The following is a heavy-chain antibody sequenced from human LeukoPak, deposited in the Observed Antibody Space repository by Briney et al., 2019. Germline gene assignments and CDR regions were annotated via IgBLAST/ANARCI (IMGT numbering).Heavy chain of an antibody. CDR1: GYTFTGYY. CDR2: IIPIFGTA. D-gene: IGHD6-13*01. Sequence: SVKVSCKASGYTFTGYYMHWVRQAPGQGLEWMGGIIPIFGTANYAQKFQGRVTITADESTSTAYMELSSLRSEDTAVYYCATPRAAAGTLFNDYWGQGTLVTVSS. J-gene: IGHJ4*02. V-gene: IGHV1-69*13. CDR3: ATPRAAAGTLFNDY.